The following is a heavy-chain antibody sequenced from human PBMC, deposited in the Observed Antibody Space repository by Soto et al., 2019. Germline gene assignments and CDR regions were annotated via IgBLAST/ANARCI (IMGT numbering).Heavy chain of an antibody. CDR2: ISGSGGST. Sequence: GALRLSCAASGFTFSSYAMSWVRQAPGKGLEWVSAISGSGGSTYYADSVKGRFTISRDNSKNTLYLQMNSLRAEDTAVYYCARALSLWFGEFPPADYYYYMDVWGKGTTVTVSS. J-gene: IGHJ6*03. CDR1: GFTFSSYA. CDR3: ARALSLWFGEFPPADYYYYMDV. V-gene: IGHV3-23*01. D-gene: IGHD3-10*01.